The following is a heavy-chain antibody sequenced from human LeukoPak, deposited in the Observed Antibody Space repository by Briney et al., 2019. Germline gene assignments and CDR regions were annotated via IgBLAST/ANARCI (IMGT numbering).Heavy chain of an antibody. CDR2: ISRSSGYV. Sequence: GGSLRLSCAASGFTLSSCSMNWVRQAPGKGLEWVSSISRSSGYVFYADSMKGRFTVSRDNSKNSLYLQMNTLRAEDTAVYYCTRFPEGSSTWSIDFWGQGTLVTVSS. CDR1: GFTLSSCS. J-gene: IGHJ4*02. V-gene: IGHV3-21*01. D-gene: IGHD6-13*01. CDR3: TRFPEGSSTWSIDF.